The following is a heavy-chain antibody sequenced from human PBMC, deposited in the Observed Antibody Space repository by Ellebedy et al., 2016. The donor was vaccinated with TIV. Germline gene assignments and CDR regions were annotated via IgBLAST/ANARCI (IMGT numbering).Heavy chain of an antibody. J-gene: IGHJ4*02. Sequence: GESLKISCAASGFTFSSYAMSWVRQAPGKGLEWVSTISNTGSRTYYADSVEGRFIISRDNSKKTLYLQMKSLRAEDTAVYYCAKGRGGGSDSSAPRYYFDYWGLGTLVTVSP. D-gene: IGHD3-22*01. CDR2: ISNTGSRT. V-gene: IGHV3-23*01. CDR1: GFTFSSYA. CDR3: AKGRGGGSDSSAPRYYFDY.